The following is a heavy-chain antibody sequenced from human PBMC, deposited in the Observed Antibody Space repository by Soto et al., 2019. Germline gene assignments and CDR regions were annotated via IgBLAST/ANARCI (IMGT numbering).Heavy chain of an antibody. D-gene: IGHD1-26*01. CDR3: AKVRGGTLGGDYFDY. J-gene: IGHJ4*02. Sequence: LRLSCAASGFTFSSYGMHWVRQAPGKGLEWVAVISYDGSNKYYADSVKGRFTISRDNSKNTLYLQMNSLRAEDTAAYYCAKVRGGTLGGDYFDYWGQGTLVTVSS. V-gene: IGHV3-30*18. CDR1: GFTFSSYG. CDR2: ISYDGSNK.